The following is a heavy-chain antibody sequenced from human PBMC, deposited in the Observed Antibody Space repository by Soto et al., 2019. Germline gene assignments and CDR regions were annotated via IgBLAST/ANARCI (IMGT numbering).Heavy chain of an antibody. V-gene: IGHV4-31*01. CDR3: ARDVFWSFGESKAFEI. J-gene: IGHJ3*02. D-gene: IGHD3-3*01. CDR1: GGSISSGGYY. CDR2: IYYSGST. Sequence: QVQLQESGPGLVKPSQTLSLTCTVSGGSISSGGYYWSWIRQHPGKGLEWIGYIYYSGSTYYNPSLKSQVTIYVDTSKNQFPRKLGSVPAEDTAVYYCARDVFWSFGESKAFEIWGQGTMVTDSS.